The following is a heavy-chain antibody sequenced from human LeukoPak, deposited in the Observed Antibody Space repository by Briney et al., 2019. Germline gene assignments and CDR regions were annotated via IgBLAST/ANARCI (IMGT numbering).Heavy chain of an antibody. CDR3: TREWAGYFDY. V-gene: IGHV1-18*01. Sequence: ASVKVSCRTSGYTFTTFGVTWVRQAPGQGLEWMGWINPYNANTNYAQKFQGRVTMTADTSTSTGYMELRSLRSDDTAVCYCTREWAGYFDYWGQGSLVTVSS. CDR2: INPYNANT. J-gene: IGHJ4*02. CDR1: GYTFTTFG. D-gene: IGHD1-26*01.